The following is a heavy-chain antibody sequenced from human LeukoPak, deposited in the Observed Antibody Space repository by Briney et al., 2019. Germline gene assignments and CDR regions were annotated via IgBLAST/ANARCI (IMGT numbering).Heavy chain of an antibody. V-gene: IGHV3-48*01. Sequence: GGSLRLSCAASGFTFSSYSMNWVRQAPGKGLEWVSYISSASNTIYYADSVKGRFTISRDNAKNSMYLQMNSLRAEDTAMYYCARDGWFGDYNWFDPWGQGTLVTVSS. CDR3: ARDGWFGDYNWFDP. CDR1: GFTFSSYS. D-gene: IGHD3-10*01. CDR2: ISSASNTI. J-gene: IGHJ5*02.